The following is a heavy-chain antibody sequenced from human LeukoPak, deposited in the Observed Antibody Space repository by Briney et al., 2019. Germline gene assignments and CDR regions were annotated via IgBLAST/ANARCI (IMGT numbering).Heavy chain of an antibody. CDR1: GFTFSTYW. V-gene: IGHV3-7*01. CDR3: ARDRGRSARGCYYGMDV. D-gene: IGHD2-15*01. Sequence: GGSLRLSCAGSGFTFSTYWMTWVRQAPGKGLEWVANINQDGGEKYYVDSVKGRFTISRDNAKNSLSLQMNSLRAEDTAVYYCARDRGRSARGCYYGMDVWGQGTAVAVSS. J-gene: IGHJ6*02. CDR2: INQDGGEK.